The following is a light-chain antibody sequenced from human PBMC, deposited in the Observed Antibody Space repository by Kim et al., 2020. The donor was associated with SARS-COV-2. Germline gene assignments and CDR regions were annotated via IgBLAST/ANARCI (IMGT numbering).Light chain of an antibody. J-gene: IGLJ2*01. CDR3: QAWDINTYVV. CDR2: QDR. V-gene: IGLV3-1*01. Sequence: SYELTQPPSVSVSPGQTASITCSGDKLGDKYACWYQQKPGQSPVLVIYQDRKRPSGIPERFSGSNSGNTVTLTISGTQAMDEADYYCQAWDINTYVVFGGGTQLTVL. CDR1: KLGDKY.